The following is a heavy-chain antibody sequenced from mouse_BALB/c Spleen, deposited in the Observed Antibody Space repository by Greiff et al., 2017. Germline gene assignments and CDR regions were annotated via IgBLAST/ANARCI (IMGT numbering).Heavy chain of an antibody. J-gene: IGHJ1*01. CDR3: ARVGYDGYWYFEV. Sequence: VMLVESGPGLVAPSQSLSITCTVSGFSLTGYGVNWVRQPPGKGLEWLGMIWGDGSTDYNSALISRLSISKDNSKSQVFLKMNSLQTDDTARYYWARVGYDGYWYFEVGGAGTTVTVSS. V-gene: IGHV2-6-7*01. D-gene: IGHD2-2*01. CDR1: GFSLTGYG. CDR2: IWGDGST.